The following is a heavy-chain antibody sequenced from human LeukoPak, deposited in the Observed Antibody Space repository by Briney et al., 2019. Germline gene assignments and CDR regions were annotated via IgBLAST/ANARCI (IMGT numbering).Heavy chain of an antibody. D-gene: IGHD4-23*01. Sequence: SETLSLTCTVSGGSLSSYYWSWIRQPPGKGLEWIGYIYYSGSTNYNPSLKSRVTMSLDTSKNQFSLKLSSVTAADTAVYYCASRGNRHGYLQHWGQGTLVTVSS. CDR2: IYYSGST. CDR1: GGSLSSYY. V-gene: IGHV4-59*12. CDR3: ASRGNRHGYLQH. J-gene: IGHJ1*01.